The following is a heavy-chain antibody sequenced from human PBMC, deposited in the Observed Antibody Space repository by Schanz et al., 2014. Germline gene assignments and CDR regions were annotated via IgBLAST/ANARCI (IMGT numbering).Heavy chain of an antibody. CDR3: ARDRRNADLDY. CDR1: GITFSSHS. D-gene: IGHD1-1*01. CDR2: ISTSGTYM. Sequence: EVHLVESGGGLVQPGGSLRLSCAASGITFSSHSFNWVRQAPGKGLEWVSSISTSGTYMYIADSLKGRFTISRDNAKNTLYLEMNSLRAEDTALYYCARDRRNADLDYWGQGTLVTVSS. J-gene: IGHJ4*02. V-gene: IGHV3-21*01.